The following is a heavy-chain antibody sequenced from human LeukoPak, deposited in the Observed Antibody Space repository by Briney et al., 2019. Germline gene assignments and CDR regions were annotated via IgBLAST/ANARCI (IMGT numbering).Heavy chain of an antibody. Sequence: ASVKVSCKASGGTFSSYAISWVRQAPGQGLEWMGGIIPIFGTANYAQKIQGRVTITTDKSTSTAYMELSSLRSEDTAVYYCARDEDYGDVEYFQHWGQGTLVTVSS. J-gene: IGHJ1*01. CDR3: ARDEDYGDVEYFQH. V-gene: IGHV1-69*05. CDR1: GGTFSSYA. D-gene: IGHD4-17*01. CDR2: IIPIFGTA.